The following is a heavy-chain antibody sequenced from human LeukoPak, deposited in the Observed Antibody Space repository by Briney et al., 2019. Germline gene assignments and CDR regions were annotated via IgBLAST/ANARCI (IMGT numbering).Heavy chain of an antibody. V-gene: IGHV4-39*01. CDR2: FYYSGST. CDR3: ARLQRITIFGVVILGWFDP. J-gene: IGHJ5*02. CDR1: GGSISSSSYY. Sequence: PSETLSLTCTVSGGSISSSSYYWGWMRQPPGKGMEWIGSFYYSGSTYYNPSLKSRVTISVDTSKNQFSLKLSSVTAADTAVYYCARLQRITIFGVVILGWFDPWGQGTLVTVSS. D-gene: IGHD3-3*01.